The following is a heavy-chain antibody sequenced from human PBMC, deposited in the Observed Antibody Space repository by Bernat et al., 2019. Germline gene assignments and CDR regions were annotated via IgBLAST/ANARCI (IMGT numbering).Heavy chain of an antibody. D-gene: IGHD5-12*01. V-gene: IGHV3-30*02. CDR3: AKDMRTVDIVATIPLGNY. CDR2: IRYDGSKK. J-gene: IGHJ4*02. Sequence: QVQLVESGGGVVQPGGSLRLSCAASGFTFSSYGMHWVRQAPGKGLEWVAFIRYDGSKKYYADSVKGRFTISRDNSKNTLYLQMNSLRAEDTAVYYCAKDMRTVDIVATIPLGNYWGQGTLVTVSS. CDR1: GFTFSSYG.